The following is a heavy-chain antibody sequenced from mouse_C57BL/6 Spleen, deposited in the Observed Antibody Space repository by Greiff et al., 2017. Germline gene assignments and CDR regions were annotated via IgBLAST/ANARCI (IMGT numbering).Heavy chain of an antibody. J-gene: IGHJ2*01. D-gene: IGHD2-9*01. CDR3: ARPTMVTTGYYFDY. CDR2: IYPGDGDT. CDR1: GYAFSSYW. Sequence: QVQLQQSGAELVKPGASVKISCKASGYAFSSYWMNWVKQRPGKGLEWIGQIYPGDGDTNSNGKFKGKATLTADKSSSTAYMQLSSLTSEDSAVYFCARPTMVTTGYYFDYWGQGTTLTVSS. V-gene: IGHV1-80*01.